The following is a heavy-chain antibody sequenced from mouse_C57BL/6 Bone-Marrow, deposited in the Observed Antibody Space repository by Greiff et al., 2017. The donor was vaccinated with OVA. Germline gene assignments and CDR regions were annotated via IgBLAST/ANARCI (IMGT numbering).Heavy chain of an antibody. CDR3: AREDYDASYYYAMDY. J-gene: IGHJ4*01. CDR2: IDPSDSYT. CDR1: GYTFTSYW. D-gene: IGHD2-4*01. V-gene: IGHV1-69*01. Sequence: QVQLQQPGAELVMPGASVKLSCKASGYTFTSYWMHWVKQRPGQGLEWIGEIDPSDSYTNYNQKFKGKSTLTVDKSSSTAYMQLRSLTSEDSAVYYCAREDYDASYYYAMDYWGQGTSVTVSS.